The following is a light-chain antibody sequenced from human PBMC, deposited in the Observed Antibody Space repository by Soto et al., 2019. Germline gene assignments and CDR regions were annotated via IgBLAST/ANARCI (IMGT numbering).Light chain of an antibody. CDR1: QSISSW. CDR3: QQYNSYSRT. CDR2: DAS. V-gene: IGKV1-5*01. J-gene: IGKJ1*01. Sequence: DVQMTKSPSTLSASLPARVPISWRASQSISSWLAWYQQKPGKAPKLLIYDASSLESGVPSRFSGSGSGTEFTLTISSLQPDDFATYYCQQYNSYSRTFGQGTKVDNK.